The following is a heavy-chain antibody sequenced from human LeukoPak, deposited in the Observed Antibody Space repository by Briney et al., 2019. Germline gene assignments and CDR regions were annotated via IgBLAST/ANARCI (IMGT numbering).Heavy chain of an antibody. CDR1: GGSISSGGYY. CDR2: IYYSGST. V-gene: IGHV4-31*03. D-gene: IGHD3-10*01. J-gene: IGHJ5*02. CDR3: ARAEPSITMVRGVIWFDP. Sequence: PSETLSLTCTVSGGSISSGGYYWSWIRQHPGKGLEWIGYIYYSGSTYYNPSLKSRVTISLDTSKNQFSLKLSSVTAADTAVYYCARAEPSITMVRGVIWFDPWGQGTLVTVSS.